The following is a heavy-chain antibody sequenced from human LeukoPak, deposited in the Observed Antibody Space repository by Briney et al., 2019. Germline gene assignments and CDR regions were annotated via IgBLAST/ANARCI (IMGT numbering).Heavy chain of an antibody. CDR2: IKEDGTKT. CDR1: GFSFSRYW. CDR3: ARGEAFCDY. Sequence: GGSLRLSCAASGFSFSRYWMTWVRQAPGKGLEWVANIKEDGTKTYYVDSVKGRFTVSRDNAQNSLYLQMNSLTHEDTAVYFCARGEAFCDYWGQGALVTVSS. V-gene: IGHV3-7*05. J-gene: IGHJ4*02.